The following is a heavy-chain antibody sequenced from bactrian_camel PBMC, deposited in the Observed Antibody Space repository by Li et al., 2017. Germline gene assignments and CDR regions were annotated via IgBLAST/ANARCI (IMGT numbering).Heavy chain of an antibody. CDR1: GRTYGRNC. CDR3: AVDILAGVKSRCAAGASQVPSYGY. V-gene: IGHV3S63*01. Sequence: HVQLVESGGGSVQAGGSLRHSCAASGRTYGRNCMAWFRQAPGKEREGVANIWTADHTTYYADSVRGRFTISHDSATNTMYLQMNNVKPEDTAVYYCAVDILAGVKSRCAAGASQVPSYGYWGQGTQVTVS. D-gene: IGHD1*01. CDR2: IWTADHTT. J-gene: IGHJ4*01.